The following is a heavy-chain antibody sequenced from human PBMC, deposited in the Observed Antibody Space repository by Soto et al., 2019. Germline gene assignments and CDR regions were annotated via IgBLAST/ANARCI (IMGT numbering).Heavy chain of an antibody. V-gene: IGHV4-59*01. CDR1: GGSISSYY. D-gene: IGHD1-26*01. CDR2: IYYSGST. J-gene: IGHJ4*02. CDR3: ARTRWAFYFDY. Sequence: PSETLSLTCTVSGGSISSYYWSWIRQPPGKGPEWIGYIYYSGSTNYNPSLKSRVTISVDTSKNQFSLKLSSVTAADTAVYYCARTRWAFYFDYWGQGTLVTVSS.